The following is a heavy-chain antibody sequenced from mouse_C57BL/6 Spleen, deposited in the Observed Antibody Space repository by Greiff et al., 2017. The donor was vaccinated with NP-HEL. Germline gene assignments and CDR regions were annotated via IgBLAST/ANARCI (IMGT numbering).Heavy chain of an antibody. Sequence: QVQLQQPGAELVKPGASVKLSCKASGYTFTSYWMHWVKQRPGQGLEWIGMIHPNSGSTNYNEKFKSKATLTVDKSSSTAYMQLSSLTSEDSAVYYCARSYYNNWYFDVWGTGTTVTVSS. CDR3: ARSYYNNWYFDV. V-gene: IGHV1-64*01. J-gene: IGHJ1*03. CDR2: IHPNSGST. CDR1: GYTFTSYW. D-gene: IGHD1-1*01.